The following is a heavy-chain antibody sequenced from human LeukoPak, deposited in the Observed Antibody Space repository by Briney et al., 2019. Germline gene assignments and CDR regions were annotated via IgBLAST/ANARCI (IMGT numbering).Heavy chain of an antibody. CDR2: ISSNGGST. Sequence: AGSLRLSCAASGFTFSTYAMHWVRQAPGKGLEYVSDISSNGGSTYYANFVKGRFTISRDNSKNTLYLQMGSLRVEDMAVYYCARGGTMIVMGPDYWGQRTLVTVSS. CDR3: ARGGTMIVMGPDY. D-gene: IGHD3-22*01. J-gene: IGHJ4*02. V-gene: IGHV3-64*01. CDR1: GFTFSTYA.